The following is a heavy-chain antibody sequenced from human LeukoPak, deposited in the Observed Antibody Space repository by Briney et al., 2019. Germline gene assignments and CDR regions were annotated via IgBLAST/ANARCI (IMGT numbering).Heavy chain of an antibody. D-gene: IGHD2-8*02. CDR3: ARGEGYWDY. J-gene: IGHJ4*02. V-gene: IGHV1-69*05. CDR1: GGTFSIYA. Sequence: SVKVSCKASGGTFSIYAISWGDKAPGQGLEWMGGIIPIFGTANYAQKFQGRVTITTDESTSTAYMELSSLRSEDTAVYYCARGEGYWDYWGQGTLVTVSS. CDR2: IIPIFGTA.